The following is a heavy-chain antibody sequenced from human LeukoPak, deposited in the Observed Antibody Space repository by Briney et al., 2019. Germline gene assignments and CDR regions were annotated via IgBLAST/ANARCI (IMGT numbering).Heavy chain of an antibody. V-gene: IGHV4-4*07. J-gene: IGHJ5*02. CDR1: GGSISSYY. CDR2: IYTSGST. CDR3: ARGAYDSGSYYAWFDP. D-gene: IGHD1-26*01. Sequence: SETLSLTCTVSGGSISSYYWSWIRQPAGKGLEWIGRIYTSGSTNYNPSLKSRVTISVDRSKNQFSLKLSSVTAADTAVYHCARGAYDSGSYYAWFDPWGQGTLVTVSS.